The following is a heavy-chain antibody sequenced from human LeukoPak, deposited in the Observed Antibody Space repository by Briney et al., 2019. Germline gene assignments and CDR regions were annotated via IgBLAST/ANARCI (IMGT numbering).Heavy chain of an antibody. J-gene: IGHJ4*02. D-gene: IGHD1-26*01. CDR3: VKSKRPIAGDY. Sequence: GGSLRLSCAASGFTFSSYAMSWVRQAPGKGLEWVSAISSNGGSTYYADSVKGRFTISRDNSKNTLYLQMSSLRAEDTAVYYCVKSKRPIAGDYWGQGTLVTVSS. CDR2: ISSNGGST. V-gene: IGHV3-64D*09. CDR1: GFTFSSYA.